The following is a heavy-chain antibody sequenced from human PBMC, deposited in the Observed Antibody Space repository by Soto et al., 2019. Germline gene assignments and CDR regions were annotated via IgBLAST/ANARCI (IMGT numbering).Heavy chain of an antibody. CDR3: AHRTGFSMSFDY. Sequence: GSGPTLVNPTQPLTLTWTFSGFALNTYGVGVDWVRQPPGKALEWLALIYWDDDKRFSPSLETRLTITKDTSKNHVVLTMTNMDPVETGTYYCAHRTGFSMSFDYWGQGALVTVSS. V-gene: IGHV2-5*02. J-gene: IGHJ4*02. D-gene: IGHD3-22*01. CDR2: IYWDDDK. CDR1: GFALNTYGVG.